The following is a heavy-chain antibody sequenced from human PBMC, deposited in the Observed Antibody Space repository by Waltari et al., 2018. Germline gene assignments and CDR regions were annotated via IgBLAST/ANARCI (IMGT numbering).Heavy chain of an antibody. J-gene: IGHJ4*02. CDR1: GFTFSSYD. Sequence: EVQLLESGGGLVQPGGSLRLSCAASGFTFSSYDMSWVRQAPGKGLEWVSAIRGSGGSTYYVDSLKGRFTISRYNSKNPLYLQMNSLRAEDTAVYYCANPGYSSSWYQYYFDYWGQGTLVTVSS. CDR2: IRGSGGST. V-gene: IGHV3-23*01. D-gene: IGHD6-13*01. CDR3: ANPGYSSSWYQYYFDY.